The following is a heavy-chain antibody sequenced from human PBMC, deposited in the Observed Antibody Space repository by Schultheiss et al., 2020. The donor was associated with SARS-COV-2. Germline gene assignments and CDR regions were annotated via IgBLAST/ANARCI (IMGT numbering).Heavy chain of an antibody. J-gene: IGHJ5*02. V-gene: IGHV4-31*03. D-gene: IGHD2-21*02. Sequence: SQTLSLTCTVSGGSISSGGYYWSWIRQHPGKGLEWIGYIYYSGSTYYNPSLKSRVTISVDTSKNQFSLKLSSVTAADTAVYYCARMGDCGGDCYATWGQGTQVTVSS. CDR2: IYYSGST. CDR1: GGSISSGGYY. CDR3: ARMGDCGGDCYAT.